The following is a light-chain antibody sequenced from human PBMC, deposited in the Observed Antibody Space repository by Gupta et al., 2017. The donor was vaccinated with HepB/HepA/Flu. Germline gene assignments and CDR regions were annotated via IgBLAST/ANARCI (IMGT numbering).Light chain of an antibody. Sequence: DIVMTQSPDSLAVSLGERATINCKSSQSVLYSSNNKNYLAWYQQKPGQPPKVLIYWAATRESAVPAGFSGSGSGTDVTLTISSRQAADVAVYYCQQYYSTPPLTFGGGTKVEIK. CDR2: WAA. CDR3: QQYYSTPPLT. J-gene: IGKJ4*01. CDR1: QSVLYSSNNKNY. V-gene: IGKV4-1*01.